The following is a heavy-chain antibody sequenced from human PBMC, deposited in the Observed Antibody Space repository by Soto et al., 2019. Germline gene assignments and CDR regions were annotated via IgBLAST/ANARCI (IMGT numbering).Heavy chain of an antibody. CDR3: ARGIVGAAGGDY. CDR1: GGSISSGDYY. J-gene: IGHJ4*02. D-gene: IGHD1-26*01. V-gene: IGHV4-30-4*01. Sequence: ASETLSLTCTVSGGSISSGDYYWSWIRQPPGKGLEWIGYIYYSGSTYYNPSLKSRVTISVDTSKNQFSLKLSSVTAADTAVYYCARGIVGAAGGDYWGQGTLVTVSS. CDR2: IYYSGST.